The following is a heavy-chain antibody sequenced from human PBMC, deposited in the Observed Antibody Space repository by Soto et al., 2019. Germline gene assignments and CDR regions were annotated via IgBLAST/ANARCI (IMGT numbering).Heavy chain of an antibody. CDR2: VNTASGTT. J-gene: IGHJ4*02. CDR3: AREFQSSTH. CDR1: GYIFSDYA. D-gene: IGHD2-2*01. Sequence: ASVKVSCKTSGYIFSDYAVHWVRQAPGEGPEWLGWVNTASGTTKYSQRFQGRVTITKDTSASAAYLELTGLTSGDTAMYYCAREFQSSTHWGQGTLVSVSS. V-gene: IGHV1-3*04.